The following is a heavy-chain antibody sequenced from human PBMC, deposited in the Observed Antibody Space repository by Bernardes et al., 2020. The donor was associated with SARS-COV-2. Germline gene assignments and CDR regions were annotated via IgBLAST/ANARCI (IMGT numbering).Heavy chain of an antibody. V-gene: IGHV3-11*01. Sequence: GGSLRLSCAASGFTFSDYYMSWIRQAPGKGLEWVSYISSSGSTIYYADSVKGRFTISRDNAKNSLYLQMNSLRAEDTAVYYCARDLSSTGTTSYYYYGMDVWGQGTTVTVSS. J-gene: IGHJ6*02. CDR2: ISSSGSTI. CDR1: GFTFSDYY. CDR3: ARDLSSTGTTSYYYYGMDV. D-gene: IGHD1-7*01.